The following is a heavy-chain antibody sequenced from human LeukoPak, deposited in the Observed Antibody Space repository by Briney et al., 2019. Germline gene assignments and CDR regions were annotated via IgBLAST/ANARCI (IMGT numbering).Heavy chain of an antibody. Sequence: ASVKVSCKASGRTFSSYAISWVRQAPGQGREWVGGIIPIFGTANYAQKFQGRVTITADESTSTAYMELSSLRSEDTAVYYCARDPGYDSSGYYSRAEYFQLWGQGTLVTVSS. J-gene: IGHJ1*01. CDR1: GRTFSSYA. V-gene: IGHV1-69*13. CDR2: IIPIFGTA. D-gene: IGHD3-22*01. CDR3: ARDPGYDSSGYYSRAEYFQL.